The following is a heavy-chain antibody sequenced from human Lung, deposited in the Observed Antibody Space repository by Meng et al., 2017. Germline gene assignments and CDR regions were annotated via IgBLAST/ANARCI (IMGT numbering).Heavy chain of an antibody. J-gene: IGHJ4*02. CDR3: ARGPTTMAHDFDY. CDR1: GGSFSDSY. V-gene: IGHV4-34*01. CDR2: INHSGST. Sequence: QVRVQQWGAGLVKPSETLSLTCVVSGGSFSDSYWSWIRQPPGKGLEWIGEINHSGSTNYNPSLESRATISVDTSQNNLSLKLSSVTAADSAVYYCARGPTTMAHDFDYWGQGTLVTVSS. D-gene: IGHD4-11*01.